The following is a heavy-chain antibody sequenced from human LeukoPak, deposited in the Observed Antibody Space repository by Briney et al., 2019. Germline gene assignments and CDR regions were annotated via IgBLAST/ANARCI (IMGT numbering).Heavy chain of an antibody. CDR1: GFSVSSNY. CDR2: TKEDGGEK. Sequence: GGSLRLSCAASGFSVSSNYMSRVRQAPGKGLEWVANTKEDGGEKYYVDSVKGRFTISRDNAENSLYLQMNSLRAEDTAVYYCARRSVAGSLDYWGQGTLVTVSS. J-gene: IGHJ4*02. D-gene: IGHD6-19*01. V-gene: IGHV3-7*01. CDR3: ARRSVAGSLDY.